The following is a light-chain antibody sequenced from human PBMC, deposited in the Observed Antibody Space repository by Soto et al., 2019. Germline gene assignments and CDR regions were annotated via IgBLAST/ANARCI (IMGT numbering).Light chain of an antibody. CDR2: GAS. Sequence: EIVLTQSPGTLSLSPGEGATLSCRASQSVSSSYLAWYQQKPGQAPRLLIYGASSRATGIPDRFSGSGSGADFTLSISRLEPVDFAVYYCQQYGSSPTFGQGTRLEIK. J-gene: IGKJ5*01. V-gene: IGKV3-20*01. CDR3: QQYGSSPT. CDR1: QSVSSSY.